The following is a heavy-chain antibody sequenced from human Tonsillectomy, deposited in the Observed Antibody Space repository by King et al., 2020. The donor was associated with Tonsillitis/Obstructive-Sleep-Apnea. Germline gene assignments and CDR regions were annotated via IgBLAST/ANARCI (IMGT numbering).Heavy chain of an antibody. Sequence: VQLVESGGGLIQPGGSVRLSCAASGFTVSSNYMSWVRQAPGKGLEWVSIIYSVGGTYYADSVKGRFTISRANSKNTLYLQMNSLRAEDTAVYYCARDRVVVVPAAIPVYYYYGMDVWGQGTTVTVSS. J-gene: IGHJ6*02. D-gene: IGHD2-2*02. V-gene: IGHV3-53*01. CDR1: GFTVSSNY. CDR2: IYSVGGT. CDR3: ARDRVVVVPAAIPVYYYYGMDV.